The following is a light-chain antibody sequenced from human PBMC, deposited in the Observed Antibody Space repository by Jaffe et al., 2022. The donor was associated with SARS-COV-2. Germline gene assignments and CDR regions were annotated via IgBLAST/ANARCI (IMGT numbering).Light chain of an antibody. Sequence: DIQMTQSPSSLSASVGDRVTITCQASQDISNYLNWYQQKPGKVPKLLIYDASKLEAGVPSRFSGSGSGTDFTFTITSLQPEDIATYYCQQYDNFPRTFGQGTKVEIK. J-gene: IGKJ1*01. CDR3: QQYDNFPRT. V-gene: IGKV1-33*01. CDR1: QDISNY. CDR2: DAS.